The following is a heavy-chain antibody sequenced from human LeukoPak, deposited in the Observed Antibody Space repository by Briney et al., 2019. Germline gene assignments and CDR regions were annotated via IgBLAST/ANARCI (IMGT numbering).Heavy chain of an antibody. Sequence: GGSLRLSGAASAFTFSSYAMSWVRQAPGKGLEWVSDISSSGSGTYYADSVKGRFTISRDNSKNTLYLQMNSLRADDTAVYCCAKWSNSGQGPNFDYWGQGTLVTVSS. V-gene: IGHV3-23*01. J-gene: IGHJ4*02. CDR2: ISSSGSGT. CDR1: AFTFSSYA. D-gene: IGHD6-19*01. CDR3: AKWSNSGQGPNFDY.